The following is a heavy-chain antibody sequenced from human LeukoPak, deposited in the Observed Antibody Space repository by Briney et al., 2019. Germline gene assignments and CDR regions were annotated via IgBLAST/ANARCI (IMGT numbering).Heavy chain of an antibody. J-gene: IGHJ5*02. V-gene: IGHV4-4*02. CDR2: IYHSGST. D-gene: IGHD4-17*01. Sequence: GSLRLSCAASGFIFSKYWMAWVRQPPGKGLEWIGEIYHSGSTNYNPSLKSRVTISVDKSKNQFSLKLSSVTAADTAVYYCARDQTTVTSAGFDPWGQGTLVTVSS. CDR1: GFIFSKYW. CDR3: ARDQTTVTSAGFDP.